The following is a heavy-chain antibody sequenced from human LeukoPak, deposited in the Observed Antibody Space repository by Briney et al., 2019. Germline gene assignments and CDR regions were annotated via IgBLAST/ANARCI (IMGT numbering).Heavy chain of an antibody. CDR1: GGSFSGYY. Sequence: PSETLSLTCAVYGGSFSGYYWSWIRQPPGKGLEWIGEINHSGSTNYNPFLKSRVTISVDTSKNQFSLKLSSVTAADTAVYYCARERFRGYSGYLVYWGQGTLVTVSS. J-gene: IGHJ4*02. CDR2: INHSGST. V-gene: IGHV4-34*01. D-gene: IGHD5-12*01. CDR3: ARERFRGYSGYLVY.